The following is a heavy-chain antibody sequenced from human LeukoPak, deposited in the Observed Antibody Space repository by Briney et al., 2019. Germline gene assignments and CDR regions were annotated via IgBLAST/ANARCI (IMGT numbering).Heavy chain of an antibody. V-gene: IGHV3-23*01. CDR2: ISFSGGST. CDR3: ARGGLYWHI. CDR1: GFTFSGSA. J-gene: IGHJ3*02. D-gene: IGHD3-16*01. Sequence: AGGSLRLSCAASGFTFSGSAMSWVRQAPGKGLEWVSLISFSGGSTYYADSVKGRFTISRDNSRDTLYVQMDSLRAEDTALYYCARGGLYWHIWGQGTMVTVSS.